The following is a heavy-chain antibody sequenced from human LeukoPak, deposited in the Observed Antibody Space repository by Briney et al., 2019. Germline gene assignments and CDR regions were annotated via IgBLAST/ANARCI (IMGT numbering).Heavy chain of an antibody. J-gene: IGHJ4*02. CDR1: GFTFSSYA. CDR3: AKSHGYSYGFDY. D-gene: IGHD5-18*01. CDR2: ISGSGGRI. V-gene: IGHV3-23*01. Sequence: PGGSLRLSCVASGFTFSSYAMSWVRQAPGKGLEWVSAISGSGGRIYYGASVKGRFTISRDNSKNTLNLQMNSLRAEDTAVYYCAKSHGYSYGFDYWGQGTLVTVSS.